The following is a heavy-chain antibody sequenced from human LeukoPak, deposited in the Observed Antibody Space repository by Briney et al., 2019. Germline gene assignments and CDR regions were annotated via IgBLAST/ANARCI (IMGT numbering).Heavy chain of an antibody. Sequence: GGSLRLSCAPSLDTFSSYWMSWVRQAPGKGLEWGANIKQDGREKYYVDPVKGRFTISRDNAKNSLYLQMNSLRAEDTAVYYCARRNRAAAGTRSAYYYYYMDVWGKGTTVTVSS. J-gene: IGHJ6*03. CDR3: ARRNRAAAGTRSAYYYYYMDV. D-gene: IGHD6-13*01. CDR1: LDTFSSYW. V-gene: IGHV3-7*01. CDR2: IKQDGREK.